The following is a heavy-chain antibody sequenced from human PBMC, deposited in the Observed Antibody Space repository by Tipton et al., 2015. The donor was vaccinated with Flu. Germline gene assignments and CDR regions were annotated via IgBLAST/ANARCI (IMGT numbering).Heavy chain of an antibody. D-gene: IGHD2-15*01. CDR1: GFTFSTFW. Sequence: SLRLSCAASGFTFSTFWMHWVRQAPGKGLEWVANINQDGSVKYYVDSVKGRFTISRDNAKNSLYLQMNSLRAEDAAVYYCARQLGGGVSSWGQGTLVTVSP. J-gene: IGHJ4*02. CDR3: ARQLGGGVSS. CDR2: INQDGSVK. V-gene: IGHV3-7*03.